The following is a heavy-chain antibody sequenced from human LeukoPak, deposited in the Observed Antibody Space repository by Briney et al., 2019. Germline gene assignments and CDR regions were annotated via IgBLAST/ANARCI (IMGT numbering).Heavy chain of an antibody. CDR1: GFIFTNAW. Sequence: GGSLRLSCAASGFIFTNAWLSWGRQTPGRGLQWGGRIRSETVGGTTDNAATVKGRFTVSRDDSKNTFYLEMNSLKTEDTAVYYCTTDRGISGTTDLDYWGQGTLVTVSS. CDR2: IRSETVGGTT. CDR3: TTDRGISGTTDLDY. J-gene: IGHJ4*02. D-gene: IGHD1-20*01. V-gene: IGHV3-15*01.